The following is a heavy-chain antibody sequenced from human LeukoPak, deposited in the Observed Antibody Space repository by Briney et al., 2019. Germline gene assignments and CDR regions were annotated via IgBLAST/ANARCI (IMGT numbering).Heavy chain of an antibody. J-gene: IGHJ4*02. CDR2: INSDGSST. D-gene: IGHD6-13*01. CDR1: GFTFSSYW. CDR3: ARKAAGLTFES. Sequence: GGSLRLSCAASGFTFSSYWMHWVRHAPGKGLVWVSRINSDGSSTNYADSVKGRFTVSRGNAENTLYLQMNSLRAGDTAVYYCARKAAGLTFESWGQGTLVTVSS. V-gene: IGHV3-74*01.